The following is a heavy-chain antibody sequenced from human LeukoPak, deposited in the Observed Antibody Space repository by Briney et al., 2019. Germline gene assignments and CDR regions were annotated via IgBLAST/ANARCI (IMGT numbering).Heavy chain of an antibody. CDR1: GFTFSSYS. CDR3: ARGTHGSGSYYRDYYFDY. D-gene: IGHD3-10*01. J-gene: IGHJ4*02. CDR2: ISSSSSYI. V-gene: IGHV3-21*01. Sequence: GGSLRLSRAASGFTFSSYSMNWVRQAPGKGLEWVSSISSSSSYIYYADSVKGRFTISRDNAKNSLYLQMNSLRAEDTAVYYCARGTHGSGSYYRDYYFDYWGQGTLVTVSS.